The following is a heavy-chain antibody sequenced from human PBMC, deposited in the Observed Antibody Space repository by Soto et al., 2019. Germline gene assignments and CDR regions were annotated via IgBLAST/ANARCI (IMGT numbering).Heavy chain of an antibody. CDR1: GYTFSTYL. D-gene: IGHD6-6*01. Sequence: QVQLVQSGAEVKKPGASVTVSCKASGYTFSTYLIAWVRQAPGQGLEWMGWISISTGDTDYAQNLQGRVTLTTDKSSSTAYMELRSLRPDDTALYYCARDGPGRPYCMDVWGQVTPVIVSS. V-gene: IGHV1-18*01. CDR2: ISISTGDT. J-gene: IGHJ6*02. CDR3: ARDGPGRPYCMDV.